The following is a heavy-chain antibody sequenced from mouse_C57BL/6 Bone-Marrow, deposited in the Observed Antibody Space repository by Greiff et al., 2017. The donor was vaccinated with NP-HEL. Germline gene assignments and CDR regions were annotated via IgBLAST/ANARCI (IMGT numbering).Heavy chain of an antibody. J-gene: IGHJ3*01. CDR2: IWSDGST. CDR3: ARHAHYYGSTSPWFAY. CDR1: GFSLTSYG. D-gene: IGHD1-1*01. V-gene: IGHV2-6-1*01. Sequence: QVQLKESGPGLVAPSQSLSITCTVSGFSLTSYGVHWVRQPPGKGLEWLVVIWSDGSTTYNSAIKSRLSISKDNSKSQVFLKMNSLQTDDTAMYYCARHAHYYGSTSPWFAYWGQGTLVTVSA.